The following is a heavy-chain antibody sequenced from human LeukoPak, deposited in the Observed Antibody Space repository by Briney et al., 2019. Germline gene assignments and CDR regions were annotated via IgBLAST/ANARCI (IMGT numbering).Heavy chain of an antibody. CDR2: IYTSGST. CDR1: GGSISSGSYY. D-gene: IGHD2-8*01. CDR3: ARGHCTNGVCYGDYYGMDV. Sequence: TLSLTCTVSGGSISSGSYYWSWIRQPAGKGLEWIGRIYTSGSTNYNPSLKSRVTISVDTSKNQLSLKLSSVTAADTAVYYCARGHCTNGVCYGDYYGMDVWGQGTTVTVSS. J-gene: IGHJ6*02. V-gene: IGHV4-61*02.